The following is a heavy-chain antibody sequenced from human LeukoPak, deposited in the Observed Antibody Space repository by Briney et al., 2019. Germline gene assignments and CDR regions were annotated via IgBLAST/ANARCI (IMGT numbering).Heavy chain of an antibody. Sequence: ASVKVSCKASGYTFTSYAMHWVRQAPGQRLEWMGWINAGNGNTKYSQKFQGRVTITRDTSASTAYMELSSLRSEDTAVYYCARGRCTSTSCAPWWFDPWGQGTLVTVSS. J-gene: IGHJ5*02. D-gene: IGHD2-2*01. CDR2: INAGNGNT. CDR3: ARGRCTSTSCAPWWFDP. CDR1: GYTFTSYA. V-gene: IGHV1-3*01.